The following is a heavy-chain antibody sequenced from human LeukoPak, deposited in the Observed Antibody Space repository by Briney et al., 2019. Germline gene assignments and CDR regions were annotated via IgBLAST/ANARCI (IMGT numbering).Heavy chain of an antibody. CDR1: GYTFTSYY. D-gene: IGHD2-21*02. CDR2: INPSGGST. CDR3: ARAPPIVVVTAADAFDI. J-gene: IGHJ3*02. Sequence: ASVKVSCKASGYTFTSYYMHWVRQAPGQGLEWMGIINPSGGSTSYAQKFQGRVTMPRDTSTSTVYMELSSLRSEDTAVYYCARAPPIVVVTAADAFDIWGQGTMVTVSS. V-gene: IGHV1-46*01.